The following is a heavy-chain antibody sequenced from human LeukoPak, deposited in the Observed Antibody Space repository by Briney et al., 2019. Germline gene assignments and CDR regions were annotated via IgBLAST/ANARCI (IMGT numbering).Heavy chain of an antibody. J-gene: IGHJ4*02. D-gene: IGHD3-10*01. Sequence: GGSLRLSCAASGFTFSSYAMHWVRQAPGKGLEWVAVISYDGSNKYYADSVKGRFTISRDNSKDTLYLQMNSLRAEDTAVYYCAKSFWSYYDGVFDYWGQGTLVTVSS. CDR1: GFTFSSYA. CDR2: ISYDGSNK. CDR3: AKSFWSYYDGVFDY. V-gene: IGHV3-30-3*02.